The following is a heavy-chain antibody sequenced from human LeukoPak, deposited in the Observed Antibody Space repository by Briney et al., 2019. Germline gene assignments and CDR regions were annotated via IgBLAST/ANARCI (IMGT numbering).Heavy chain of an antibody. D-gene: IGHD6-19*01. V-gene: IGHV1-46*01. CDR3: ASAIAVAGQGYFQH. J-gene: IGHJ1*01. Sequence: NPSGGRTSYAQKFQGRVTKNRHTSTITVYMELSSLRSEDTAVYYCASAIAVAGQGYFQHWGPGTLVTVSS. CDR2: NPSGGRT.